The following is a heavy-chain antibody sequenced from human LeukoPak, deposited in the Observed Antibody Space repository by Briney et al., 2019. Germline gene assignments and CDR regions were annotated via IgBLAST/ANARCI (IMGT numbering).Heavy chain of an antibody. CDR3: ARATRGLYSSSWYDYYYYGMDV. CDR1: GYTLTELS. J-gene: IGHJ6*02. CDR2: FDPEDGET. V-gene: IGHV1-24*01. Sequence: ASVKVSCKVSGYTLTELSMHWVRQAPGKGLEWMGGFDPEDGETIYAQKFQGRVTMTTDTSTSTAYMELRSLRSDDTAVYYCARATRGLYSSSWYDYYYYGMDVWGQGTTVTVSS. D-gene: IGHD6-13*01.